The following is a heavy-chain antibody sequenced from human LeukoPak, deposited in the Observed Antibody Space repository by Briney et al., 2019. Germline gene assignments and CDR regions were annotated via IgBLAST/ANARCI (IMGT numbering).Heavy chain of an antibody. Sequence: GGSLRLSCAASGFTFSSYGMHWVRQAPGKGLEWVAVISYDGSNKYYADSAKGRFTISRDNAKNSLYLQMSSLRVEDTAVYYCARDRTGGYFDYWGQGTLVTVSS. V-gene: IGHV3-30*03. CDR3: ARDRTGGYFDY. D-gene: IGHD4-23*01. CDR2: ISYDGSNK. CDR1: GFTFSSYG. J-gene: IGHJ4*02.